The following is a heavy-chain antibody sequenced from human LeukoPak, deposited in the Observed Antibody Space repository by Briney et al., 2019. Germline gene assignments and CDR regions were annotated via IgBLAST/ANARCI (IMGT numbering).Heavy chain of an antibody. Sequence: GASVKVSCKASGYTFTSYGISWVRQAPGQGLEWMGWISAYNGNTNYAQKLQGRVTMTTDTSTSTAYMELRSLRSDDTAVYYCARSIVVVVAATPYYYYYMDVWGKGTTVTVSS. CDR1: GYTFTSYG. D-gene: IGHD2-15*01. CDR3: ARSIVVVVAATPYYYYYMDV. CDR2: ISAYNGNT. V-gene: IGHV1-18*01. J-gene: IGHJ6*03.